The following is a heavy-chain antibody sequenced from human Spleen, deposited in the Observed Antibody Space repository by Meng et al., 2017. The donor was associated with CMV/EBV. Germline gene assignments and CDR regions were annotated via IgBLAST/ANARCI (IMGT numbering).Heavy chain of an antibody. Sequence: GESLKISCAASGFTFRSYWMSWVRQAPGKGLEWVANIKQDGSEKYYVDSVKGRFTISRDNAKNSLYLQMNSLRAEDTAVYYCARDEEGDGPWGQGTLVTVSS. V-gene: IGHV3-7*01. CDR2: IKQDGSEK. CDR1: GFTFRSYW. CDR3: ARDEEGDGP. D-gene: IGHD3-10*01. J-gene: IGHJ5*02.